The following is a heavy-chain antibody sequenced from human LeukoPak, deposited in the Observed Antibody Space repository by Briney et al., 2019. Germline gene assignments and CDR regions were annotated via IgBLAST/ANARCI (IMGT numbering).Heavy chain of an antibody. CDR2: MNPNSGNT. Sequence: ASVKVSCKASGGTFSSYAINWVRQATAQGLEWMGWMNPNSGNTGYAQKFQGRVTMTRNTSISTAYMELSSLRSEDTAVYYCARGYSSSWYPNWFDPWGQGTLVTVSS. D-gene: IGHD6-13*01. CDR3: ARGYSSSWYPNWFDP. CDR1: GGTFSSYA. J-gene: IGHJ5*02. V-gene: IGHV1-8*02.